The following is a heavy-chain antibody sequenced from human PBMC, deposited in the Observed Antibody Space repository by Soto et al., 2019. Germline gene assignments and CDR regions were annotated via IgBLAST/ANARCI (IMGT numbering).Heavy chain of an antibody. Sequence: QVQLVESGGGVVQPGRSLRLSCAASGFTFSSYGMHWVRQAPGKGLEWVAVIWYDGSNKYYADSVKGRFTISRDNSKNTLYLQMNSLRAEETAVYYCARQGSGSPVGGNDAFDIWGQGTMVTVSS. D-gene: IGHD3-10*01. CDR2: IWYDGSNK. J-gene: IGHJ3*02. CDR1: GFTFSSYG. V-gene: IGHV3-33*01. CDR3: ARQGSGSPVGGNDAFDI.